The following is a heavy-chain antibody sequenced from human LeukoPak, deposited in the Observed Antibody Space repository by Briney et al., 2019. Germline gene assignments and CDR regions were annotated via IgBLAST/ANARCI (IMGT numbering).Heavy chain of an antibody. CDR3: ARDPSSGWYLKGWFDP. Sequence: GGSLRLSCTASGFTFGDYAMSWVRQAPGKGLEWVSAISGSGGSTYYADSVKGRFTISRDNSKNTLYLQMNSLRAEDTAVYYCARDPSSGWYLKGWFDPWGQGTLVTVSS. V-gene: IGHV3-23*01. CDR1: GFTFGDYA. J-gene: IGHJ5*02. CDR2: ISGSGGST. D-gene: IGHD6-19*01.